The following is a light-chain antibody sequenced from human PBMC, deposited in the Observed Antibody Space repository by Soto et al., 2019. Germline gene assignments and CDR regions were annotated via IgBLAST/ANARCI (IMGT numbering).Light chain of an antibody. V-gene: IGLV3-1*01. CDR3: QAWDSSITGAV. CDR1: KLVNKY. Sequence: SYELTQPPSVSVSPGQTATITCSGDKLVNKYACWYQQKAGQSPVLVIFQDSRRPSGIPERFSGSSSGNTATLTIAGTQAMDEADYYCQAWDSSITGAVFGGGTKLTVL. J-gene: IGLJ3*02. CDR2: QDS.